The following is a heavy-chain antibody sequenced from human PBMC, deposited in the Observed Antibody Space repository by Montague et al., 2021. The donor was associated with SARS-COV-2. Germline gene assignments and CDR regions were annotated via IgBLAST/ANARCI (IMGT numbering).Heavy chain of an antibody. CDR3: SRAVSVRRAVSWLDP. J-gene: IGHJ5*02. V-gene: IGHV4-59*11. D-gene: IGHD3-10*01. CDR1: ACSISGHY. Sequence: SETLSLTCSISACSISGHYLAWIRQPPGKGLEWIAYIYYSGGANYNPSLRSRVTMSVDTSNNQFSLKLSSVTAADAAVYYCSRAVSVRRAVSWLDPWGQGALVTVSS. CDR2: IYYSGGA.